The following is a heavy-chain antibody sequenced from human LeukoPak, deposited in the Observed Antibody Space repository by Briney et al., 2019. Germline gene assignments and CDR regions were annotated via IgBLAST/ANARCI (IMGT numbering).Heavy chain of an antibody. CDR3: AAGTAADF. CDR1: GLXFSDYY. J-gene: IGHJ4*02. D-gene: IGHD6-13*01. Sequence: PGGSLRLSCVVPGLXFSDYYMNWIRQAPGKGLEWISYISSTSSYTDYADSVKGRFTISRDNAQSTLFLQMNSLRVEDTAVYYCAAGTAADFWGQGTRVAVSS. CDR2: ISSTSSYT. V-gene: IGHV3-11*03.